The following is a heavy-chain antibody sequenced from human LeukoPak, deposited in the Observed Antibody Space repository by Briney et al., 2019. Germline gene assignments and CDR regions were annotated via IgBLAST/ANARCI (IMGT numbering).Heavy chain of an antibody. D-gene: IGHD4-23*01. CDR1: GFTFSSYG. J-gene: IGHJ4*02. CDR3: AVGVRTTVVTGINDY. CDR2: IRYDGSNK. Sequence: GGSLRLSCAASGFTFSSYGMHWVRQAPGKGLEWVAFIRYDGSNKYYADSVKGRFTISRDNSKNTLYLQMNSLRAEDTAVYYCAVGVRTTVVTGINDYWGQGTLVTVSS. V-gene: IGHV3-30*02.